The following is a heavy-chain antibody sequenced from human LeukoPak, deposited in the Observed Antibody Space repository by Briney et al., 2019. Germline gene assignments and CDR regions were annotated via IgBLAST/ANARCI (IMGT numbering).Heavy chain of an antibody. CDR1: GGSISSSSYY. Sequence: SETLSLTCTVSGGSISSSSYYWGWIRQPPGRGLEWIGSIYYSGSTYYNPSLKSRVTISVDTSKNQFSLKLSSVTAADTAVYYCASGLYYYDSSGYYGIDYWGQGTLATVSS. D-gene: IGHD3-22*01. J-gene: IGHJ4*02. CDR3: ASGLYYYDSSGYYGIDY. CDR2: IYYSGST. V-gene: IGHV4-39*01.